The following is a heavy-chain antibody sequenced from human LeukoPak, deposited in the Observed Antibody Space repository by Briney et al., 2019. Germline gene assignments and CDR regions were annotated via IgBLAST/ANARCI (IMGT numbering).Heavy chain of an antibody. CDR1: IDSFSNYH. Sequence: SETLSLTCAVYIDSFSNYHWNWIRQTPAKGMEWIGEVNESGGTNISPSLRSRVILSVDTSKNQFSLKLISVTVADTAIYYCARAQVGYLGYWGQGTLVTVSS. CDR2: VNESGGT. D-gene: IGHD3-22*01. CDR3: ARAQVGYLGY. J-gene: IGHJ4*02. V-gene: IGHV4-34*01.